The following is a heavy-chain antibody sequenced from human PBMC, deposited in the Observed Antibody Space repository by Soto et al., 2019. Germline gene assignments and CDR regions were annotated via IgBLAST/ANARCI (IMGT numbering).Heavy chain of an antibody. Sequence: EVQLVESGGGSVQPGGSLRLSCAASGFSFSSYFMAWVRQAPGEGLVSVSHVPGDGSRASYADSVRGRFTISRDNAKNTLYLQMASLRDEDTAIYYCAREHWYSLDVWGQGTTVTVSS. V-gene: IGHV3-74*01. CDR1: GFSFSSYF. CDR2: VPGDGSRA. D-gene: IGHD1-26*01. J-gene: IGHJ6*02. CDR3: AREHWYSLDV.